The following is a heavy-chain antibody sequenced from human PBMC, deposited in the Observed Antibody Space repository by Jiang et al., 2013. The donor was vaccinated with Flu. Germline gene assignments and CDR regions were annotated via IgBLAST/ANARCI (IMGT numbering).Heavy chain of an antibody. CDR2: ISSSGSTI. J-gene: IGHJ3*02. Sequence: SWIRQAPGKGLEWVSYISSSGSTIYYADSVKGRFTISRDNAKNSLYLQMNSLRAEDTAVYYCARDQRWFGESPGAFDIWGQGTMVTVSS. CDR3: ARDQRWFGESPGAFDI. D-gene: IGHD3-10*01. V-gene: IGHV3-11*01.